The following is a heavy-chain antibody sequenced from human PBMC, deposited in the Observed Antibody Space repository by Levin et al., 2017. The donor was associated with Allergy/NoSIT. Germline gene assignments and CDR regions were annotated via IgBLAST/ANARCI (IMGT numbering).Heavy chain of an antibody. Sequence: PSGGSLRLSCAASGFTFSSYAMSWVRQAPGRGLEWVSTISGSGGNTYYANSVKGRFTISRDKSKNTLYLQMNSLRADDTAVFYCAKDRWQWLVEGFHHDAFDVWGQGTMVTVS. V-gene: IGHV3-23*01. CDR2: ISGSGGNT. CDR3: AKDRWQWLVEGFHHDAFDV. CDR1: GFTFSSYA. D-gene: IGHD6-19*01. J-gene: IGHJ3*01.